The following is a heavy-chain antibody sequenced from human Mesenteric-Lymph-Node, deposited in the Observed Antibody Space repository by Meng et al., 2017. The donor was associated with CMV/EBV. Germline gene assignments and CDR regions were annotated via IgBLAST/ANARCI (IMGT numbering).Heavy chain of an antibody. CDR1: GFTFSSYA. Sequence: ASGFTFSSYAMSWVRQAPGKGLEWVSIIRGSGGSTYYADSVKGRFTISRDNSKNTLYLQMNSLGAEDTAVYYCAKLYSSSSNGSGDYWGQGTLVTVSS. V-gene: IGHV3-23*01. CDR2: IRGSGGST. D-gene: IGHD6-6*01. CDR3: AKLYSSSSNGSGDY. J-gene: IGHJ4*02.